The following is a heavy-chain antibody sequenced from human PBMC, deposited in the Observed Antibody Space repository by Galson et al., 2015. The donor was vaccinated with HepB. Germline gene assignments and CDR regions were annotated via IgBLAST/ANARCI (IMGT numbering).Heavy chain of an antibody. CDR3: TRDRIGDWGFAFDI. D-gene: IGHD7-27*01. CDR2: IRSKAYGGTT. J-gene: IGHJ3*02. CDR1: GFTFGDYA. Sequence: SLRLSCAASGFTFGDYAMSWFRQAPGKGLEWVGFIRSKAYGGTTEYAASVKGRFTISRDDSKSIAYLQMNSLKTEDTAVYYCTRDRIGDWGFAFDIWGQGTMVTVSS. V-gene: IGHV3-49*03.